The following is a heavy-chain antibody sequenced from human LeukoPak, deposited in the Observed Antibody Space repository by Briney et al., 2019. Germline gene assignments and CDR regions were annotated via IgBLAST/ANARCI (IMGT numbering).Heavy chain of an antibody. V-gene: IGHV3-30-3*01. CDR3: AILEYSSSPLPGDAFDI. D-gene: IGHD6-6*01. CDR1: GFTFSSYA. Sequence: GGSLRLSCAASGFTFSSYAMHWVRQAPGKGLEWVAVISYDGSNKYYADSVEGRFTISRDNSKNTLCLQMNGLRAEDTAVYYCAILEYSSSPLPGDAFDIWGQGTMVTVSS. J-gene: IGHJ3*02. CDR2: ISYDGSNK.